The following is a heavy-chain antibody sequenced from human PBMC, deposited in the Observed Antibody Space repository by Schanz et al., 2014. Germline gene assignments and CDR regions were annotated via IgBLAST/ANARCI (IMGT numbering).Heavy chain of an antibody. Sequence: EVQLVESGGGLVKPGGSLRLSCTASRIIFGTYSMNWIRQTPKGLEWVSGINWNGGSTGYADSVKGRFTISRDNAKNSLYLQMNSLRAEDTAIYYCARDSGSSSWYPSDYWGQGTLVTVSS. J-gene: IGHJ4*02. D-gene: IGHD6-13*01. CDR2: INWNGGST. V-gene: IGHV3-20*04. CDR3: ARDSGSSSWYPSDY. CDR1: RIIFGTYS.